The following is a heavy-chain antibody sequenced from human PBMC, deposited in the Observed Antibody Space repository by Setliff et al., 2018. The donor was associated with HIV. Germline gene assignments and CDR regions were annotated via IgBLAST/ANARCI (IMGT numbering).Heavy chain of an antibody. V-gene: IGHV4-39*01. CDR1: GGSIRSSSFY. D-gene: IGHD5-18*01. CDR3: ARHAIVDTAGRGFDY. J-gene: IGHJ4*02. Sequence: LSLTCTVSGGSIRSSSFYWGWIRQPPGKGLEWIASIYYSGSTYYNSSLKSRVTISVDKSKNQFSLKLSSVTATDTAVYYCARHAIVDTAGRGFDYWGQGTLVTVSS. CDR2: IYYSGST.